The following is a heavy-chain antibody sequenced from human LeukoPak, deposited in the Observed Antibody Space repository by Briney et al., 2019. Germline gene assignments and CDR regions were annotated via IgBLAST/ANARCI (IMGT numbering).Heavy chain of an antibody. Sequence: SETLSLTCAVYGGSFSGYYWSWIRQPPGKGLEWIGEINHSGSTDYNPSLKSRVTISVDTSKNQFSLKLSSVTAADTAVYYCASVVLTMVRGPIGYWGQGTLVTVSS. CDR3: ASVVLTMVRGPIGY. V-gene: IGHV4-34*01. CDR1: GGSFSGYY. D-gene: IGHD3-10*01. J-gene: IGHJ4*02. CDR2: INHSGST.